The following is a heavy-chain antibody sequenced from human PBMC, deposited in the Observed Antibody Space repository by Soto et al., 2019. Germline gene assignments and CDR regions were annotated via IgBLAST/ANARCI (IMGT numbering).Heavy chain of an antibody. V-gene: IGHV4-31*03. CDR3: ARDTGGSYH. CDR2: IYYSGST. Sequence: PSETLSLTGPVSGRSISSGGYYWSWIRQHPGKGLEWIGYIYYSGSTYYNPSLKSRVTISVDTSKNQFSLKLSSVTAADTAVYYCARDTGGSYHWGQGTLVTVSS. D-gene: IGHD1-26*01. CDR1: GRSISSGGYY. J-gene: IGHJ5*02.